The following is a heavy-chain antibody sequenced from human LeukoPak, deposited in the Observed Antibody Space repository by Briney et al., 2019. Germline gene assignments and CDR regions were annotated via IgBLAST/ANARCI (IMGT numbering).Heavy chain of an antibody. J-gene: IGHJ4*02. V-gene: IGHV3-7*01. Sequence: PGGSLRLSCVASGFTFSTYWMSWGRQAPGKGLEWVANIKPDGSEKNYVDSVKGRFIISRDNAKNSLSLQMNSLRAEDTAVYYCTRDWTDTAMGLFDYWGQGTLVTVSS. CDR3: TRDWTDTAMGLFDY. CDR2: IKPDGSEK. CDR1: GFTFSTYW. D-gene: IGHD5-18*01.